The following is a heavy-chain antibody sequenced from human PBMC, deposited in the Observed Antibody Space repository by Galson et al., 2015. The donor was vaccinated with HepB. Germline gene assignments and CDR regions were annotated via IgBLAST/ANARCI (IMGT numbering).Heavy chain of an antibody. Sequence: SLRLSCAASGLTFSSYWMHWVRQAPGKGLVWVSRINSDGSYTTYADSVKGRFTISRDNAKNTLYLQMNSPRAEDTAVYYCARTRGAAAGTFDNWGQGSLVTVSS. V-gene: IGHV3-74*01. CDR1: GLTFSSYW. J-gene: IGHJ4*02. CDR3: ARTRGAAAGTFDN. D-gene: IGHD6-25*01. CDR2: INSDGSYT.